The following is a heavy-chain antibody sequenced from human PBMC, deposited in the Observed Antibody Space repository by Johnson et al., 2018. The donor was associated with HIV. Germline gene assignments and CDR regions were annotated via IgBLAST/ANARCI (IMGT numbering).Heavy chain of an antibody. CDR3: VTLVVAPPFDI. D-gene: IGHD2-15*01. J-gene: IGHJ3*02. CDR1: GFTFSNYA. V-gene: IGHV3-30-3*01. CDR2: ISYDGGIK. Sequence: QMQLVESGGGVVQPGRSLRLSCAASGFTFSNYAVHWVRQAPGKGLEWVALISYDGGIKHYADSVKGRFTISRDNAKNSLYLQMNSLRAEDTAVYYCVTLVVAPPFDIWGQGTMVTVSS.